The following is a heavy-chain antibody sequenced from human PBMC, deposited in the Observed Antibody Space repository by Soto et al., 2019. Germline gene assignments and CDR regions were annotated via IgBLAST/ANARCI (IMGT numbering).Heavy chain of an antibody. V-gene: IGHV3-33*01. D-gene: IGHD6-13*01. Sequence: QVQLVESGGGVVQPGRSLRLSCAASGFTFSSYGMHWVRQAPGKGLEWVAVIWYDGSNKYYADSVKGRFTISRDNSKNTLYLQMNSLRAEDTAVYYCASGCSSWHHTPFDYWGQGTLVTVSS. CDR1: GFTFSSYG. J-gene: IGHJ4*02. CDR2: IWYDGSNK. CDR3: ASGCSSWHHTPFDY.